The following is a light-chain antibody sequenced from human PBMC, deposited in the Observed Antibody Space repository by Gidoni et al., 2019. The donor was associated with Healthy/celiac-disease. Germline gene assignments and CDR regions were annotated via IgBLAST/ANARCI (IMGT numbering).Light chain of an antibody. CDR2: GAS. CDR3: QQYNNWPYT. Sequence: VMPPSPATLSVSLGERATLSCRASQSVSSNLAWYQQKPGQAPRLLIYGASTRDTGIPARLSGSGSGTEFTLTIRSLKSEDFAVYYCQQYNNWPYTFGQGTKLEIK. V-gene: IGKV3-15*01. CDR1: QSVSSN. J-gene: IGKJ2*01.